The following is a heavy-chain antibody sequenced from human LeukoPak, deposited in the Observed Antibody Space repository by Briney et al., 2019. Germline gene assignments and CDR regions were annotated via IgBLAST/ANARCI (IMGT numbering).Heavy chain of an antibody. D-gene: IGHD3-22*01. CDR2: INPSGGST. J-gene: IGHJ6*03. CDR3: ARDSLITKDGYYYHYMDV. CDR1: GYTFTSYY. V-gene: IGHV1-46*01. Sequence: ASVKVSCKASGYTFTSYYMHWVRQAPGQGLEWMGIINPSGGSTSYAQKFQGRVTMTRDMSTSTVYMELSSLRSEDTAVYYCARDSLITKDGYYYHYMDVWGKGTTVTVSS.